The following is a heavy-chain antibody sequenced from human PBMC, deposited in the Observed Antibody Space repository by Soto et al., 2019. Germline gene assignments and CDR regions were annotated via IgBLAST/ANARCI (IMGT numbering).Heavy chain of an antibody. D-gene: IGHD5-18*01. CDR1: GGSISSYY. Sequence: QVQLQESGPGLVKPSETLSLTCTVSGGSISSYYWSWIRQPPGKGLEWIWYIYYSGSTNYNPSLKSRVTVSVDTSKNQFSLKLSSVTAADTAVYYCARLDTAMVIGGFDYWGQGTLVTVSS. CDR2: IYYSGST. J-gene: IGHJ4*02. CDR3: ARLDTAMVIGGFDY. V-gene: IGHV4-59*08.